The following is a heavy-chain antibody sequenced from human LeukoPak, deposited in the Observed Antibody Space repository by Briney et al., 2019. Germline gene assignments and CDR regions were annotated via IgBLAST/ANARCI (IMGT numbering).Heavy chain of an antibody. D-gene: IGHD6-6*01. CDR2: IIPIFGTA. CDR3: ARPISSSDAFDI. V-gene: IGHV1-69*05. J-gene: IGHJ3*02. CDR1: GGTFSSYA. Sequence: SSVKVSCKASGGTFSSYAISWVRQAPGQGLEWMGRIIPIFGTANYAQKFQGRVTITTDESTSTAYMELSSLRSEDTAVYYCARPISSSDAFDIWGQGTMVTVSS.